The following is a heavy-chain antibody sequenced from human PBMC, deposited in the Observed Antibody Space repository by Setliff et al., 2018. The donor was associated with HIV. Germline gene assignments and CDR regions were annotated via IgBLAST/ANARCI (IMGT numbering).Heavy chain of an antibody. Sequence: PSETLSLTCAVYGGSFSGYYWSWIRQSPGKGLEWIGEITHSGSTNYNPSHKSRVTISVEMSKKQFSLKLSSVTAADTAVYYCAISPTNTYYNFWSGYSYFDYWGQGTLVTVSS. CDR1: GGSFSGYY. CDR3: AISPTNTYYNFWSGYSYFDY. D-gene: IGHD3-3*01. J-gene: IGHJ4*02. CDR2: ITHSGST. V-gene: IGHV4-34*01.